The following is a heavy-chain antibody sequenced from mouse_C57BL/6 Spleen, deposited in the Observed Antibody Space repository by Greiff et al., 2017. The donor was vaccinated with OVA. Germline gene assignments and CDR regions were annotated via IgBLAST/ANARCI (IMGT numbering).Heavy chain of an antibody. CDR3: ARDGSYYGSSWGY. V-gene: IGHV5-4*01. CDR2: ISDGGSYT. J-gene: IGHJ2*01. Sequence: EVQGVESGGGLVKPGGSLKLSCAASGFTFSSYAMSWVRQTPEKRLEWVATISDGGSYTYYPDNVKGRFTISRDNAKNNLYLQMSHLKSEDTAMYYCARDGSYYGSSWGYWGQGTTLTVSS. CDR1: GFTFSSYA. D-gene: IGHD1-1*01.